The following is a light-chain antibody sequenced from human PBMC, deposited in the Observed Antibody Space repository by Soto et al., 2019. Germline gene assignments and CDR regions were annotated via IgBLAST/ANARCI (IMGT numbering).Light chain of an antibody. CDR2: KVS. Sequence: DVVMTQSPLSLPVALGQPASISCRSSQSLVYGDGNTFFNWFHQRPGHSPRRLIYKVSNRDSGVPDXFXDSGSATDFTLRISRVEAEDVGVYYCMQGSHWPPRYTFGQGTKLEIK. V-gene: IGKV2-30*01. J-gene: IGKJ2*01. CDR3: MQGSHWPPRYT. CDR1: QSLVYGDGNTF.